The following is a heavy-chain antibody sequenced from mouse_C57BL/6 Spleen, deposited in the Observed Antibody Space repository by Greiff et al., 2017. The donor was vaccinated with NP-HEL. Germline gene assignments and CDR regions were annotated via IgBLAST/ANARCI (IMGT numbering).Heavy chain of an antibody. Sequence: QVQLQQSGPELVKPGASVKISCKASGYAFSSSWMNWVKQRPGKGLEWIGRIYPGDGDTNYNGKFKGKATLTADKSSSTAYMQLSGLTSEDSAVYFCARGNYGPYYYAMDYWGQGTSVTVSS. CDR3: ARGNYGPYYYAMDY. D-gene: IGHD1-1*02. V-gene: IGHV1-82*01. CDR1: GYAFSSSW. J-gene: IGHJ4*01. CDR2: IYPGDGDT.